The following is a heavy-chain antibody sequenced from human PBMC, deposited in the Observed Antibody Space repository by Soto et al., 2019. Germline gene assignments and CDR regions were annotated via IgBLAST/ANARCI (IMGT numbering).Heavy chain of an antibody. CDR2: INHNTNT. Sequence: PSETLSLTCAVYGGSFSGSYWNWIRQPPGKGLEWIGEINHNTNTIYNPSLTSRVTISVDTSKNHFSLKLTSVTAADTAVYYCARRYGYCFDYWGQGTLVNVSS. V-gene: IGHV4-34*01. CDR3: ARRYGYCFDY. J-gene: IGHJ4*02. D-gene: IGHD2-2*03. CDR1: GGSFSGSY.